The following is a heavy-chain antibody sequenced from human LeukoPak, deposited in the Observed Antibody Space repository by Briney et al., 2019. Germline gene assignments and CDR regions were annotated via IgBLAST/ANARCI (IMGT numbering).Heavy chain of an antibody. CDR1: GFTFVSYA. Sequence: QAGGSLTLSCTASGFTFVSYAMTWVRQATGEGLEWVSAINGGGDTIYYADSVKGRFTISRDNPKNTLYLQMNSLRAEDTSVYYCAKDPGIVVVPAAMLDYWGQGTLLTVSS. CDR2: INGGGDTI. J-gene: IGHJ4*02. D-gene: IGHD2-2*01. CDR3: AKDPGIVVVPAAMLDY. V-gene: IGHV3-23*01.